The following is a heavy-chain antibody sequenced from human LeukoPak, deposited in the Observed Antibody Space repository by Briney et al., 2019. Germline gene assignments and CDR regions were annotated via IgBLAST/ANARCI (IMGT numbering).Heavy chain of an antibody. V-gene: IGHV4-34*01. CDR2: INHSGST. CDR3: ARVVYCSSTSCLYYYYYYMDV. Sequence: SETLSLTCAVYGGSFSGYYWSWIRQPPGKGLEWIGEINHSGSTNYNPSLKSRVTISVDTSKNQFSLMLSSVTAADTAVYYCARVVYCSSTSCLYYYYYYMDVWGKGTTVTVSS. CDR1: GGSFSGYY. D-gene: IGHD2-2*01. J-gene: IGHJ6*03.